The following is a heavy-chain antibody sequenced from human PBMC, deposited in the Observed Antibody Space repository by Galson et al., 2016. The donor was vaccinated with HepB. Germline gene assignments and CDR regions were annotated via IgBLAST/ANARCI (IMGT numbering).Heavy chain of an antibody. D-gene: IGHD6-13*01. CDR3: AREMYVAAAAAFDF. V-gene: IGHV3-33*01. Sequence: SLRLSCAASGFTFSNFTMHWVRQAPGKGLEWVAIIWFDASNKYYADSVKGRFTISRDNSKNTLYLQMNSLKVEDTAVYYCAREMYVAAAAAFDFWGRGTLVTVSS. J-gene: IGHJ4*02. CDR2: IWFDASNK. CDR1: GFTFSNFT.